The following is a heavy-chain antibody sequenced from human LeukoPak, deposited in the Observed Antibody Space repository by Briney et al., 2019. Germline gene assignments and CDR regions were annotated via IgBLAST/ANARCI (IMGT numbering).Heavy chain of an antibody. V-gene: IGHV3-11*04. CDR1: GFAFSDYY. CDR2: ISSSGSTI. Sequence: RGSLRLSRAASGFAFSDYYMSWIRPAPGQGVEGVSYISSSGSTIYYADSVKGRFTISRDNANNSLYLQMTSPTAEDTAVYYCARGPYCGGDCYPRPFDYWGQGTLVTVSS. J-gene: IGHJ4*02. CDR3: ARGPYCGGDCYPRPFDY. D-gene: IGHD2-21*02.